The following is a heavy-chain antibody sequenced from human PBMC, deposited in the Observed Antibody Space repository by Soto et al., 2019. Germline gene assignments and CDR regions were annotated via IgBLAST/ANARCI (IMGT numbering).Heavy chain of an antibody. Sequence: PGGSLRLSCAASGFTFSSYAMSWVRQAPGKGLEWVSAISGSGGSTYYADSVKGRFTISRDNSKNTLYLQMNSLRAEDTAVYYCANPVAGTGVVSYCYYGMDVWGQGTTVTVSS. CDR3: ANPVAGTGVVSYCYYGMDV. D-gene: IGHD6-19*01. CDR2: ISGSGGST. CDR1: GFTFSSYA. J-gene: IGHJ6*02. V-gene: IGHV3-23*01.